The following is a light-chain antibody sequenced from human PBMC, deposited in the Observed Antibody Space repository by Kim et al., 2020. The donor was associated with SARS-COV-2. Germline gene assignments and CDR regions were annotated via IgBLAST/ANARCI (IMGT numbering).Light chain of an antibody. CDR1: QGINNY. CDR3: QQLNAAPL. CDR2: AAS. Sequence: IHLTQSPSSLSASVGDRVTMTCRASQGINNYLAWYQQKAGKAPKLLIYAASTLQRGVPSRFSGSGSGTEFTLTISSLQPEDFATYYCQQLNAAPLFGPVTKVDIK. J-gene: IGKJ3*01. V-gene: IGKV1-9*01.